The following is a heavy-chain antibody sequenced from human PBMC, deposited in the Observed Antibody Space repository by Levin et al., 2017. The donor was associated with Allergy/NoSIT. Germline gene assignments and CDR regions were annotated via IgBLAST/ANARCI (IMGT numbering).Heavy chain of an antibody. CDR1: GFSFSGYG. CDR2: ISYDGNNK. CDR3: AKLIYCSNTIGYDDAFDI. J-gene: IGHJ3*02. Sequence: GESLKISCAASGFSFSGYGMYWVRQAPGKGLEWVTTISYDGNNKYYADSVKGRFTLSQDRPQHTLYLQMNSMRAEDTAVDYWAKLIYCSNTIGYDDAFDIWGQGTMVTVSS. V-gene: IGHV3-30*18. D-gene: IGHD2-2*01.